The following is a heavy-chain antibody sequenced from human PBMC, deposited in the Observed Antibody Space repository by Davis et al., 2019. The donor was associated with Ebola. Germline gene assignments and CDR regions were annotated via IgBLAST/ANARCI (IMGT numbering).Heavy chain of an antibody. J-gene: IGHJ6*02. D-gene: IGHD6-19*01. CDR3: AATRDSSGLSWGMDV. Sequence: GESLKISCKGSGYSFTSYWIGWVRQMPGKGLEWMGIIYPGYSATRYSPSFQGQVTISADKSISTAYLQWSSLKASDTAMYYCAATRDSSGLSWGMDVWGQGTTVTVSS. CDR2: IYPGYSAT. V-gene: IGHV5-51*01. CDR1: GYSFTSYW.